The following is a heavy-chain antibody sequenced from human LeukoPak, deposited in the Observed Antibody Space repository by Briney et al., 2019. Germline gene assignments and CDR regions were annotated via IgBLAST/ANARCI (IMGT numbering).Heavy chain of an antibody. CDR3: AKEDYGDPIYYYYGMDV. CDR1: GFTFSSYA. D-gene: IGHD4-17*01. CDR2: ISGSGGST. Sequence: PGGSLRLSCAASGFTFSSYAMSWVRQAPGKGLEWVSAISGSGGSTYYAGSVKGRFTISRDNSKNTLYLQMNSLRAEDTAVYYCAKEDYGDPIYYYYGMDVWGQGTTVTVSS. J-gene: IGHJ6*02. V-gene: IGHV3-23*01.